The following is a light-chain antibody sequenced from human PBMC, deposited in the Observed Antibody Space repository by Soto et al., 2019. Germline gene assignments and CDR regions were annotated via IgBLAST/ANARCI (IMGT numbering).Light chain of an antibody. CDR2: GAS. J-gene: IGKJ3*01. V-gene: IGKV3-15*01. Sequence: EIVMTQSPATLSVSPGERATLSCRASQSVSSNLAWYQQKPGQAPRLLIYGASTRATGIPARFSGSGSGTEFTLTLSSLQSEDIAVYYCQQYNNWPPITFGHGTKVDIK. CDR1: QSVSSN. CDR3: QQYNNWPPIT.